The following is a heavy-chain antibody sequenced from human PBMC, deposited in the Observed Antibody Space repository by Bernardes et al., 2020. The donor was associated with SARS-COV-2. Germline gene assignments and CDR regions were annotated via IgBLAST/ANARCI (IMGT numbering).Heavy chain of an antibody. CDR1: GFTFDDYG. J-gene: IGHJ4*02. CDR2: INWNGGST. V-gene: IGHV3-20*01. D-gene: IGHD3-9*01. CDR3: ARGRYFDWLQLGY. Sequence: GGSLRLCCAASGFTFDDYGMSWVRQAPGKGLEWVSGINWNGGSTGYADSVKGRFTISRDNAKNSLYLQMNSLRAEDTALYHCARGRYFDWLQLGYWGQGTLVTVSS.